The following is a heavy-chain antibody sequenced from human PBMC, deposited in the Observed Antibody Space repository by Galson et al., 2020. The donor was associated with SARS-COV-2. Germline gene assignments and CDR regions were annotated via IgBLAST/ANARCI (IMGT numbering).Heavy chain of an antibody. CDR3: ARGYNGGYYYMDV. Sequence: QLGESLKISCAASGFTFSSYAMHWVRQAPGKGLEWVAVISYDGSNKYYADSVKGRFTISRDNSKNTLYLQMNSLRAEDTAVYYCARGYNGGYYYMDVWGKGTTVTVSS. CDR1: GFTFSSYA. CDR2: ISYDGSNK. V-gene: IGHV3-30*04. D-gene: IGHD1-1*01. J-gene: IGHJ6*03.